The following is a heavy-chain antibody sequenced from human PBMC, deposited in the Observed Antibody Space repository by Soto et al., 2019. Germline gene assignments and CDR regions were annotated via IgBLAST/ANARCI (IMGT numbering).Heavy chain of an antibody. CDR2: IWYDGSNK. V-gene: IGHV3-33*01. Sequence: QVQLVESGGGVVQPGRSLRLSCAASGFTFSSYGMHWVRQAPGKGLEWVAVIWYDGSNKYYADSVKGRFTISRENXKSXLYLQMNSLRAEDTAVYYCARDSTANSAPGGLFDYWGQGTLVTVSS. J-gene: IGHJ4*02. D-gene: IGHD5-18*01. CDR1: GFTFSSYG. CDR3: ARDSTANSAPGGLFDY.